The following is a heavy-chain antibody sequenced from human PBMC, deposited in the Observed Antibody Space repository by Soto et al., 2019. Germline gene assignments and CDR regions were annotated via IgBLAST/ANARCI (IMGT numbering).Heavy chain of an antibody. Sequence: GGSVRLSCAASGFTFSGYGMHWVRQAPGKGLEWVAVISYDGSNKYYADSVKGRFTISRDKSKNTVYLQMNSLRAEDTAVYYCAKRGPTSSSGWFYIDYQGQRTLVTVSS. V-gene: IGHV3-30*18. CDR2: ISYDGSNK. CDR3: AKRGPTSSSGWFYIDY. D-gene: IGHD6-19*01. J-gene: IGHJ4*02. CDR1: GFTFSGYG.